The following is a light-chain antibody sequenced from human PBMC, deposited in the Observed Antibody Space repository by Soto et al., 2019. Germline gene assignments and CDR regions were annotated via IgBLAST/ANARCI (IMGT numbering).Light chain of an antibody. CDR3: QQRSNWPPIT. J-gene: IGKJ5*01. Sequence: EIVLTQSPATLSLSPGERATLSCRASQSVSSYLAWYQQKPGQAPRLLIYDASNRATGIPARFSGSGSGTDFTLTISSLEPEDFAVYSCQQRSNWPPITFGQGTRLGIK. V-gene: IGKV3-11*01. CDR1: QSVSSY. CDR2: DAS.